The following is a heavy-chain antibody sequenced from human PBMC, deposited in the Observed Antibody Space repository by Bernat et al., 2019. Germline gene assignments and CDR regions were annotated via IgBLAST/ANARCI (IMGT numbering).Heavy chain of an antibody. J-gene: IGHJ4*02. CDR3: LVVPLDYFDY. CDR1: GFTVSSNY. Sequence: EVQLVESGGGLVQPGGSLRLSCAASGFTVSSNYMSWVRQAPGKGLEWVSVIYSGGSTYYADSVKGRFTISRDNSKNTLYLQMNSLRAEDTAVYYQLVVPLDYFDYWGQGTLVTVSS. V-gene: IGHV3-66*01. D-gene: IGHD2-2*01. CDR2: IYSGGST.